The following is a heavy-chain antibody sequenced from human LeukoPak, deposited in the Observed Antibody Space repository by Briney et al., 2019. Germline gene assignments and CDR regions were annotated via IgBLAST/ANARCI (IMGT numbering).Heavy chain of an antibody. CDR2: ISWNSGSI. Sequence: GGSLRLSCAASGFTFDDYAMHWVRQAPGKGLEWVSGISWNSGSIGYADSVKGRFTISRDNAKNSLYLQMNSLRAEDTAVYYCARDKIGAAAGKKYYFDYWGQGTLVTVSS. J-gene: IGHJ4*02. CDR3: ARDKIGAAAGKKYYFDY. CDR1: GFTFDDYA. V-gene: IGHV3-9*01. D-gene: IGHD6-13*01.